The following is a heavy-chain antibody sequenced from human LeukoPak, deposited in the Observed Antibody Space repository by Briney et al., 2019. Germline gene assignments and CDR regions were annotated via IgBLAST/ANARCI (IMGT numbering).Heavy chain of an antibody. CDR1: GFTFDDYA. D-gene: IGHD6-13*01. J-gene: IGHJ6*02. CDR2: ISWNSGNI. Sequence: PGRSLRLSCAASGFTFDDYAMRWVRQAPGKGLEWVSGISWNSGNIGYADSVKGRFTISRDNAKNSLYLQMNSLRAEDTALYYCAKIAATGYSYYGMDVWGQGTTVTVSS. V-gene: IGHV3-9*01. CDR3: AKIAATGYSYYGMDV.